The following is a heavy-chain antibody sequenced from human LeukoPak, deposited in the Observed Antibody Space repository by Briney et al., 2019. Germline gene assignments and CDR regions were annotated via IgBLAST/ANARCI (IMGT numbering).Heavy chain of an antibody. D-gene: IGHD3-22*01. CDR2: IYSGGSS. J-gene: IGHJ4*02. CDR3: AKDRYYYDSSYYFDY. Sequence: GGSLRLSCAASGFTVSNNYMSWVRQAPGKGLEWVSVIYSGGSSYYADSVKGRFTISRDNSKNTLYLQMNSLRAEDTAVYYCAKDRYYYDSSYYFDYWGQGTLVTVSS. CDR1: GFTVSNNY. V-gene: IGHV3-66*01.